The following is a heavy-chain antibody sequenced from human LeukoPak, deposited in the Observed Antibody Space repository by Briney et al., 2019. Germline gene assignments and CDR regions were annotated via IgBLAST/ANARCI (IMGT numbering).Heavy chain of an antibody. D-gene: IGHD1-26*01. V-gene: IGHV3-49*03. CDR3: TRGREWELRKSAFDI. CDR1: GFTFGDYA. CDR2: IRSKAYGGTT. J-gene: IGHJ3*02. Sequence: PGGSLRLSCTASGFTFGDYAMSWFRQAPGKGLEWVGFIRSKAYGGTTEYAASVKGRFTISRDDSKSIAYLQMNSLKTEDTAVYYCTRGREWELRKSAFDIWGQGTMVTVSS.